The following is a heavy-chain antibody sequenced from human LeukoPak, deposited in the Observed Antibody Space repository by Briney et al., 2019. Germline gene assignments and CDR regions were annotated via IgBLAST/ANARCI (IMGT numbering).Heavy chain of an antibody. CDR2: INHSGST. Sequence: SETLSLTCAVYGGSFSGYYWSWIRQPPGKGLEWIGEINHSGSTNYNPSLKSRVTISVDTSKNQFSLKLSSVTAADTAVYYCARECSSSSYYYYYYMGVWGKGTTVTVSS. CDR3: ARECSSSSYYYYYYMGV. D-gene: IGHD6-6*01. J-gene: IGHJ6*03. V-gene: IGHV4-34*01. CDR1: GGSFSGYY.